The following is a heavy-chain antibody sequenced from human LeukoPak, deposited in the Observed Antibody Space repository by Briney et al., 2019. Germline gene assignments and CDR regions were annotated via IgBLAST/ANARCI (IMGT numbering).Heavy chain of an antibody. CDR2: ISYDGSNK. CDR1: GFTFSSYA. Sequence: GRSLRLSCAASGFTFSSYAMHWVRQAPGKGLEWVAVISYDGSNKYYADSVKGRFTISRDNSKNTLYLQMNSLRAEDTAVYYCAKVEDGYVWGSYRQGGVYWGQGTLVTVSS. J-gene: IGHJ4*02. CDR3: AKVEDGYVWGSYRQGGVY. V-gene: IGHV3-30-3*01. D-gene: IGHD3-16*02.